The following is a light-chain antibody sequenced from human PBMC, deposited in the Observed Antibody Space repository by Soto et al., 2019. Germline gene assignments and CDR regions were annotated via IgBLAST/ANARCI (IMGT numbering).Light chain of an antibody. J-gene: IGLJ2*01. CDR2: SND. V-gene: IGLV1-44*01. CDR1: SSNIGSTS. CDR3: ATWDYNLNGVV. Sequence: QSVLTQPPSASWTPGQRVSISCSGGSSNIGSTSVDWYQQVPGMAPKLLIYSNDQRPSGVPDRISGSKSGTSGSLVISGLQAEDEADYFCATWDYNLNGVVFGGGTQLTVL.